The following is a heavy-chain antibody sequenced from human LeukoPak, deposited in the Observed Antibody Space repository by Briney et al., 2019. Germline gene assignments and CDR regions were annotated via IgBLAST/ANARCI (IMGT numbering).Heavy chain of an antibody. J-gene: IGHJ4*02. D-gene: IGHD3-10*01. V-gene: IGHV1-2*02. Sequence: ASVKVSCKASGYTFTGYYMHWVRQAPGQGLEWMGWINPNSGGTNYAQKFQGRVIMTRDTSISTAYMELSRLRSDDTAVYYCARGTMVRGVIKYWGQGTLVTVSS. CDR3: ARGTMVRGVIKY. CDR1: GYTFTGYY. CDR2: INPNSGGT.